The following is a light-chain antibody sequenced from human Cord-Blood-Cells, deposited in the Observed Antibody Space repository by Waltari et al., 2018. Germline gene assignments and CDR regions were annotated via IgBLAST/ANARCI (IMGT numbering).Light chain of an antibody. V-gene: IGKV3-11*01. Sequence: EIVLTQSPATLSLSPGERATPSCRASQTVSSYLALYQQKPGQAPRLLIYDASNRATGIPARFSGSGSGTDFTLTISSLEPEDFAVYYCQQRSNWPPFTFGPGTKVDIK. CDR2: DAS. CDR3: QQRSNWPPFT. J-gene: IGKJ3*01. CDR1: QTVSSY.